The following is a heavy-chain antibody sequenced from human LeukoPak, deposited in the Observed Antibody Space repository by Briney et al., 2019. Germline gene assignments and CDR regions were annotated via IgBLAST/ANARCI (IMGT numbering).Heavy chain of an antibody. CDR1: GGSISSYY. D-gene: IGHD6-19*01. Sequence: SSETLSLTCTVSGGSISSYYWSWIRQPPGKGLEWIGYIYYSGSTNYNPSLKRRVTISVDTSKNQFSLKLSSVTAADTAVYYCARKAYSSGWRNFDYWGQRTLVTVSS. CDR2: IYYSGST. V-gene: IGHV4-59*01. J-gene: IGHJ4*02. CDR3: ARKAYSSGWRNFDY.